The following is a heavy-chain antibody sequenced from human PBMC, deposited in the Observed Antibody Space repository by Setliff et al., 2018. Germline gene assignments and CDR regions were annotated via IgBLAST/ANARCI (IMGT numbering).Heavy chain of an antibody. J-gene: IGHJ4*02. CDR2: LSGTGGRT. V-gene: IGHV3-23*01. CDR1: GFTFSSYA. CDR3: AKESGFWSGLSLDN. Sequence: GGSLRLSCAASGFTFSSYAMRWVRQAPGKGLDWVSALSGTGGRTYYADSVKCRFTISRDNSKNTLYLQSNSLRVEDTALYYCAKESGFWSGLSLDNWGQGTLVTVPQ. D-gene: IGHD3-3*01.